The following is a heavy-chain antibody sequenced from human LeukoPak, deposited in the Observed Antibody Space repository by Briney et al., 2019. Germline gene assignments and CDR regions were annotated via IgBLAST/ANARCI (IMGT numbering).Heavy chain of an antibody. Sequence: GGSLRLSCAASGFTVSRNYKSWVRQAPGKGLEGVSVNYSGGSTYYADSVKGRFTNSRDNAKNTLYLQMNSLRAEDTTVYYCARDWDSSGYYYDYGGQRTLVTVSS. CDR1: GFTVSRNY. J-gene: IGHJ4*02. CDR2: NYSGGST. CDR3: ARDWDSSGYYYDY. V-gene: IGHV3-66*02. D-gene: IGHD3-22*01.